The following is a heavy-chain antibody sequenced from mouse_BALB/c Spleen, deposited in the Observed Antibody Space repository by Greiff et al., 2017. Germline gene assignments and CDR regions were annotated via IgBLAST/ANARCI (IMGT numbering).Heavy chain of an antibody. CDR2: ISSGGST. CDR1: GFTFSSYA. D-gene: IGHD1-1*01. CDR3: AREGGITTVVARWYFDV. J-gene: IGHJ1*01. V-gene: IGHV5-6-5*01. Sequence: EVKLMESGGGLVKPGGSLKLSCAASGFTFSSYAMSWVRQTPEKRLEWVASISSGGSTYYPDSVKGRFTISRDNARNILYLQMSSLRSEDTAMYYCAREGGITTVVARWYFDVWGAGTTVTVAS.